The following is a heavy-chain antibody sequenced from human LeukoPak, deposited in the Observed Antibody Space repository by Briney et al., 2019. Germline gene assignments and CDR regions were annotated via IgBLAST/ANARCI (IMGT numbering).Heavy chain of an antibody. V-gene: IGHV3-48*03. J-gene: IGHJ6*02. CDR1: GFTFSSYE. D-gene: IGHD3-22*01. CDR3: ARDFRDYYYDSSGYEGDYYYGMDV. Sequence: GGSLRLSCAASGFTFSSYEMNWVRQAPGKGLEWVSYISSSGSTIYYADSVKGRFTISRDNAKNSLYLQMNSLRAEDTAVYYCARDFRDYYYDSSGYEGDYYYGMDVWGQGTTVTVSS. CDR2: ISSSGSTI.